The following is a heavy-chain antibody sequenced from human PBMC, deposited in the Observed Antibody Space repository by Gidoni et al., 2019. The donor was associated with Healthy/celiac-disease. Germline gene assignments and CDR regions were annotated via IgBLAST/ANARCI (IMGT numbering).Heavy chain of an antibody. CDR1: GFTFSSYA. CDR3: ARDSYGPFDY. D-gene: IGHD4-17*01. CDR2: ISYDGSNK. Sequence: QVQLVESGGGVVQPGRSLRLSCAASGFTFSSYARHWVRQAPGKGLEWVAVISYDGSNKYYADSVKGRFTISRDNSKNTLYLQMNSLRAEDTAVYYCARDSYGPFDYWGQGTLVTVSS. J-gene: IGHJ4*02. V-gene: IGHV3-30-3*01.